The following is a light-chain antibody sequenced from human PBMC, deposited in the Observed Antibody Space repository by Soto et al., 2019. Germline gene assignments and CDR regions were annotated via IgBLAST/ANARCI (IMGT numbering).Light chain of an antibody. J-gene: IGKJ1*01. Sequence: IVMTQSPSTLSASPGERATITCRASQTIDNKLDWYQQRPGKAPRLLIYGASIRATGIPARFSGSGSGTEFTLTISGLPSEYVGDYYCQKYKDSRTFGQGTNVDIK. CDR3: QKYKDSRT. CDR1: QTIDNK. CDR2: GAS. V-gene: IGKV3-15*01.